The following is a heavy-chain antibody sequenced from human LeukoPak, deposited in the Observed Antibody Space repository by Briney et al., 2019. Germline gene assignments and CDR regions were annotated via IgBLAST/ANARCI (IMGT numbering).Heavy chain of an antibody. CDR1: GGAFSGYY. V-gene: IGHV4-34*01. CDR2: IYHSGIT. Sequence: SETLSLTCAVYGGAFSGYYWSWIRQPPGKGREWIGEIYHSGITNYNPSLKGRVTIPVDMSKNQFSLKLSSVTAADTAMYYCARGRYYYGMDVWGQGTTVTVSS. J-gene: IGHJ6*02. CDR3: ARGRYYYGMDV.